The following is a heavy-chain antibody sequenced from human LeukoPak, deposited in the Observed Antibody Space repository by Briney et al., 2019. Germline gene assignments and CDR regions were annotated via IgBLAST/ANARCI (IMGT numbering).Heavy chain of an antibody. CDR1: GYIFTSYY. V-gene: IGHV1-46*03. J-gene: IGHJ4*02. D-gene: IGHD3-16*01. CDR2: VYPSAGTS. CDR3: VREYHGGYFDF. Sequence: RASVKVSCKASGYIFTSYYMHWVRQAPGQGREWLGVVYPSAGTSDPAQRFRARITLSDDTSTSTAYMELRSLKSEDTAIYFCVREYHGGYFDFSGQGTLVTVSP.